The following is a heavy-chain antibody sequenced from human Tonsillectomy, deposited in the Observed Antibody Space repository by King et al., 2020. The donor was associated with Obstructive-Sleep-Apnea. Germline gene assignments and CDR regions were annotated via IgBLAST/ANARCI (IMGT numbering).Heavy chain of an antibody. CDR1: GYTFTSYD. J-gene: IGHJ6*02. V-gene: IGHV1-8*01. Sequence: VQLVESGAEVKKPGASVKVSCKASGYTFTSYDINWIRQATGQGLEWMGWMNPNSGNTGYAQKFQGRVTMTRNTSISTAYMELSSLRSEDTAVYYCARMFTTVTTGLGSYYYYYGMDVWGQGTTVTVSS. D-gene: IGHD4-17*01. CDR2: MNPNSGNT. CDR3: ARMFTTVTTGLGSYYYYYGMDV.